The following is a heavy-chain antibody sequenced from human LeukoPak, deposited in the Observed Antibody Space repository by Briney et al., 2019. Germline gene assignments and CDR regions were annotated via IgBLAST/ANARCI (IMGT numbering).Heavy chain of an antibody. CDR2: VNHSGGT. CDR1: GGSFSGDF. CDR3: ARLKLDAAALEY. J-gene: IGHJ4*02. D-gene: IGHD6-13*01. V-gene: IGHV4-34*01. Sequence: SETLSLTCAVYGGSFSGDFWSWVRQSPGKGLEWIAEVNHSGGTNHNPSLRSRVTISVDTSKNQFSLKLTSVTAADAAVYYCARLKLDAAALEYWAQGTLVTVSS.